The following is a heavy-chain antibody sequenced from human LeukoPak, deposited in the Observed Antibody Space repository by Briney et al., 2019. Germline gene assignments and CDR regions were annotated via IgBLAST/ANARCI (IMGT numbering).Heavy chain of an antibody. Sequence: ASVKVSCKSSGYIFTDHFIHWVRQAPGQGLEWMGWINPNSGGTNYAQKFQGRVTMTRDTSISTAYMELSRLRSDDTAVYYCARERGGSYFDYWGQGTLVTVSS. J-gene: IGHJ4*02. CDR3: ARERGGSYFDY. V-gene: IGHV1-2*02. D-gene: IGHD1-26*01. CDR1: GYIFTDHF. CDR2: INPNSGGT.